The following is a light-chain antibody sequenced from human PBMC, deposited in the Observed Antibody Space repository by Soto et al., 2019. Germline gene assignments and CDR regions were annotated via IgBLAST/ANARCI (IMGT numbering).Light chain of an antibody. J-gene: IGKJ1*01. CDR3: QQYNSYPWT. Sequence: IQMTQSPSSLSASVGDRVTITCRASQSISTWLAWYQQKPGKAPKVLIYKASSLESGAPSRFSGSGSGTEFTLTISSLQPEDFATYHCQQYNSYPWTFGQGTKVDIK. CDR2: KAS. V-gene: IGKV1-5*03. CDR1: QSISTW.